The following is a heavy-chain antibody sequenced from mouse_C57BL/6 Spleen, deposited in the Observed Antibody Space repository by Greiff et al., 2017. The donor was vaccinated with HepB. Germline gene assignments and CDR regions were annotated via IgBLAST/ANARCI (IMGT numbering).Heavy chain of an antibody. Sequence: VQLQQSGAELVRPGASVTLSCKASGYTFTDYEMHWVKQTPVHGLEWIGAIDPETGGTAYNQKFKGKAILTADKSSSTAYMELRSLTSEDSAVYYCTRKGVYDCYGFAYWGQGTLVTVSA. CDR3: TRKGVYDCYGFAY. J-gene: IGHJ3*01. D-gene: IGHD2-3*01. CDR1: GYTFTDYE. V-gene: IGHV1-15*01. CDR2: IDPETGGT.